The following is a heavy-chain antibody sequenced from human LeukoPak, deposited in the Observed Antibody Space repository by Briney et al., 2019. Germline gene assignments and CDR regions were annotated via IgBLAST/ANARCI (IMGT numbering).Heavy chain of an antibody. CDR3: ARGYSTSWYHSWYFDL. V-gene: IGHV3-21*01. D-gene: IGHD6-13*01. J-gene: IGHJ2*01. Sequence: SVEGRFTISRDNAKDSLYLQMNSLRAEDTAVYYCARGYSTSWYHSWYFDLWGRGTLVTVSS.